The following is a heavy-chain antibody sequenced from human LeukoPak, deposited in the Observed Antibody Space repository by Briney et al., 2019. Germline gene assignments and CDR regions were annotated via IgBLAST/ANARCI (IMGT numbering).Heavy chain of an antibody. CDR3: ARDTAGYSSGWYRY. V-gene: IGHV3-21*01. CDR1: GFTFSSYG. D-gene: IGHD6-19*01. CDR2: ISSSSSYI. Sequence: PGGSLRLSCAASGFTFSSYGMRWVRQAPGKGLEWVSSISSSSSYIYYADSVKGRFTISRDNAKNSLYLQMNSLRAEDTAVYYCARDTAGYSSGWYRYWGQGTLVTVSS. J-gene: IGHJ4*02.